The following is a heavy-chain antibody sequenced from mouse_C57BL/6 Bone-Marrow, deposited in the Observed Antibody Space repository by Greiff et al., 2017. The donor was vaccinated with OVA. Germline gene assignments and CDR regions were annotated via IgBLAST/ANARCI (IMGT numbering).Heavy chain of an antibody. J-gene: IGHJ1*03. CDR3: ARRRVPRRYLDV. Sequence: EVMLVESGGGLVKPGGSLKLSCAASGFTFSSYAMSWVRQTPEKRLEWVATISDGGSYTYYPDNVKGRFTISRDNAKNNLYLQMSHLKSEDTAMYYGARRRVPRRYLDVWGTGTTVTVSS. CDR1: GFTFSSYA. D-gene: IGHD5-1*01. V-gene: IGHV5-4*03. CDR2: ISDGGSYT.